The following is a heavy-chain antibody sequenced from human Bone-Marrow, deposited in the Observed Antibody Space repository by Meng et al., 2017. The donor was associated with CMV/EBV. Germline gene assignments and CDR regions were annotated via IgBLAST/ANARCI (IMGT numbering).Heavy chain of an antibody. CDR1: GFTFSSYW. J-gene: IGHJ4*02. D-gene: IGHD6-19*01. V-gene: IGHV3-7*01. CDR3: ARDEYSSGWGGYFDY. CDR2: IKQEGSEK. Sequence: GESLKIFCAASGFTFSSYWMSWVRQAPGKGLEWVANIKQEGSEKYYVDSVKGRFTISRDNAKNSLYLQMNSLRAEDTAVYYCARDEYSSGWGGYFDYWGQGTLVTVSS.